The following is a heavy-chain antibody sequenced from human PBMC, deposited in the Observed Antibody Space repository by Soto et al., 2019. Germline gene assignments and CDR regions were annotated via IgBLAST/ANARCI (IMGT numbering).Heavy chain of an antibody. J-gene: IGHJ6*02. D-gene: IGHD5-12*01. Sequence: QVQLVESGGGEVQPGRSLRLSCAASGFTFSSYGMHWVRQAPGKGLEWVAVIWYDGSNKYYADSVKGRFTISRDNSKNTLHLLMNSLRAEDMAVYYCARFGTVYSGYDQQVSYYYHGMDVWGQGTTVTVSS. V-gene: IGHV3-33*01. CDR2: IWYDGSNK. CDR3: ARFGTVYSGYDQQVSYYYHGMDV. CDR1: GFTFSSYG.